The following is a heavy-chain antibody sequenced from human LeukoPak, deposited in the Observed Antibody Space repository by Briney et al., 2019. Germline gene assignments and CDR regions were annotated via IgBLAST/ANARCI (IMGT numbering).Heavy chain of an antibody. CDR1: GFAFSTYW. Sequence: QPGRSLRLSCVGSGFAFSTYWMHWVRQAPGKGLVWVSRINGAETSTGYADSVKGRFTISRDNAKNTLYLQMNSLRGEDTAVYYCVGVEGGYGDYWGQGTLVTVSS. J-gene: IGHJ4*02. D-gene: IGHD6-25*01. CDR2: INGAETST. CDR3: VGVEGGYGDY. V-gene: IGHV3-74*01.